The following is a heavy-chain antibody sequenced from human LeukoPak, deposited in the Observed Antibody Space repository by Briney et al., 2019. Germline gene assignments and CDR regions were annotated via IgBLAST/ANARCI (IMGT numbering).Heavy chain of an antibody. CDR1: GGSISSGGYS. D-gene: IGHD3-3*01. CDR2: IYHSGST. J-gene: IGHJ4*02. Sequence: SETLSLTCAVSGGSISSGGYSWSWIRQPPGKGLEWIGYIYHSGSTYYNPSLKSRVTISVDRSKNQFSLKLSSVTAADTAVYYCARSSVNYDFWSGYYTEYYFDYWGQGTLVTVSS. CDR3: ARSSVNYDFWSGYYTEYYFDY. V-gene: IGHV4-30-2*01.